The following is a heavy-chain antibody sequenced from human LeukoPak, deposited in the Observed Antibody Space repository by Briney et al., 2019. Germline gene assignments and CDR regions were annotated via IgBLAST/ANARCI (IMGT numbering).Heavy chain of an antibody. Sequence: GGSLRLSCAASGFTFSSYSMNWVRQAPGKGLEWVSSISSSSSYTYYADSVKGRFTISRDNSKNTLYLQMNSLRAEDTAVYYCAKDLPPGDYGDYPYFDYWGQGTLVTVSS. CDR2: ISSSSSYT. J-gene: IGHJ4*02. D-gene: IGHD4-17*01. V-gene: IGHV3-21*04. CDR3: AKDLPPGDYGDYPYFDY. CDR1: GFTFSSYS.